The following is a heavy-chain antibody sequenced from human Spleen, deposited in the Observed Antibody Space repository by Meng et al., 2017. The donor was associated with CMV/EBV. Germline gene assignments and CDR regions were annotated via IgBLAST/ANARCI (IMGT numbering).Heavy chain of an antibody. CDR2: IYYSGST. CDR3: ARDIVVVGGMDV. CDR1: GGSISSYY. V-gene: IGHV4-59*01. D-gene: IGHD2-2*01. Sequence: SETLSLTCTVSGGSISSYYWSWIRQPPGKGLEWIGYIYYSGSTNYNPSLKSRVTISVDTSKNQFSLKLSSVTAADTAVYYCARDIVVVGGMDVWGQGTTVTVSS. J-gene: IGHJ6*02.